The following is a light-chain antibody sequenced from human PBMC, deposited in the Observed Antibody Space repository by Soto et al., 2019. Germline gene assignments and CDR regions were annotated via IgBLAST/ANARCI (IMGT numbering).Light chain of an antibody. CDR1: QDINKY. Sequence: DVQMTQSPSSLSASVGDRVTITCQASQDINKYLNWYQQKPGQAPKLLIYDASTLATGVPSRFRGSGSGTDFTFTISSLQPEDVAIYYCQQYDFLLTFGQGTRLE. V-gene: IGKV1-33*01. CDR2: DAS. CDR3: QQYDFLLT. J-gene: IGKJ5*01.